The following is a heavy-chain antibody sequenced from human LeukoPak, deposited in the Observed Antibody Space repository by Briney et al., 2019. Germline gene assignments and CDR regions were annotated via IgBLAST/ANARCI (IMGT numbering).Heavy chain of an antibody. J-gene: IGHJ6*03. Sequence: GRSLRLSCAASGFTFSSYGMHWVRQAPGKGLEWVAVISYDGSNKYYADSVKGRFTISRDNSKNTLYLQMNSLRAEDTAVYYCARDWVGRPITTNYMDVWGKGTTVTVSS. CDR1: GFTFSSYG. D-gene: IGHD1-26*01. CDR3: ARDWVGRPITTNYMDV. CDR2: ISYDGSNK. V-gene: IGHV3-30*03.